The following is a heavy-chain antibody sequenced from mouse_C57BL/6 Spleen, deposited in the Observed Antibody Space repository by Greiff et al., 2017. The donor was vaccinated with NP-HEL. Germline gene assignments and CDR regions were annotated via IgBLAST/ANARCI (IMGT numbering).Heavy chain of an antibody. CDR3: ARDDSGAMDY. CDR1: GYTFTSYW. V-gene: IGHV1-64*01. Sequence: VQLQQPGAELVKPGASVKLSCKASGYTFTSYWMHWVKQRPGHGLEWIGMIHPNSGSTNYNEKFKSKATLTVDKSSSTAYMQLSSLTSEDSAVYYGARDDSGAMDYWGQGTSVTVSS. D-gene: IGHD2-4*01. J-gene: IGHJ4*01. CDR2: IHPNSGST.